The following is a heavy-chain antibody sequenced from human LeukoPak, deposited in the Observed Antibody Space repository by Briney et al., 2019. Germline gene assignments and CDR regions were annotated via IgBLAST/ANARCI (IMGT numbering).Heavy chain of an antibody. V-gene: IGHV4-59*01. CDR1: GGSISSYY. J-gene: IGHJ4*02. CDR3: ARIGSYYGRTSDY. D-gene: IGHD1-26*01. Sequence: SETLSLTCTVSGGSISSYYWSWIRQPPGKGLEWIGYIYYSGSTNYNPSLKSRVTISVDTSKNQFSLKLSSVTAADTAVYYCARIGSYYGRTSDYWGQGTLVTVSS. CDR2: IYYSGST.